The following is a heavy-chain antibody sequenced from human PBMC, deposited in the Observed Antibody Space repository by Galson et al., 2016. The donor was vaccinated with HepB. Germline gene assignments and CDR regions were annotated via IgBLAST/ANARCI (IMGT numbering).Heavy chain of an antibody. J-gene: IGHJ4*02. Sequence: SVKVSCKASGGTFSSYAINWVRQAPGQGLEWMGGIIPIFGTANYAHKFQDRVTITADESSSTAYMELSSLRSEDTAVYYCARARSYGDYFPFDYWGQGTLVTVSS. D-gene: IGHD4-17*01. CDR3: ARARSYGDYFPFDY. CDR1: GGTFSSYA. V-gene: IGHV1-69*13. CDR2: IIPIFGTA.